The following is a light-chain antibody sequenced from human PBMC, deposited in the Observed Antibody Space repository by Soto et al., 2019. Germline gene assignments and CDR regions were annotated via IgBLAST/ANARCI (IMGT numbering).Light chain of an antibody. V-gene: IGLV2-8*01. CDR2: EVS. CDR3: SSYAGSNRV. J-gene: IGLJ1*01. Sequence: LTQPPSASGSPGQSVTISCTGTSSDVGDYNYVSWYQQHPGKAPKLMIYEVSKRPSGVPDRFSGSKSGNTASLTVSGLQAEDEADYYCSSYAGSNRVFGTGTKVTVL. CDR1: SSDVGDYNY.